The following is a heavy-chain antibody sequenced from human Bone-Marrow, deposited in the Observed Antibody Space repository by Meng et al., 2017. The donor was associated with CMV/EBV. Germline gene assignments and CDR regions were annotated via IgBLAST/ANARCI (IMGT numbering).Heavy chain of an antibody. CDR2: IYYSGST. D-gene: IGHD3-16*02. Sequence: SETLSLTCTVSGGSISSYYWSWIRQPPGKGLEWIGYIYYSGSTNYNPSLKSRVTISADTSKNQFSLKLSSVTAADTAVYYCARGALKGYVWGSYRYTLDYWGQGTLVTVSS. V-gene: IGHV4-59*01. CDR1: GGSISSYY. CDR3: ARGALKGYVWGSYRYTLDY. J-gene: IGHJ4*02.